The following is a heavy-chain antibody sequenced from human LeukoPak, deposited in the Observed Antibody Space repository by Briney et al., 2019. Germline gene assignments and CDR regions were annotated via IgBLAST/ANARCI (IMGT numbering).Heavy chain of an antibody. D-gene: IGHD6-13*01. CDR3: ARVRQQLDAFDI. J-gene: IGHJ3*02. CDR2: IYASENT. Sequence: SETLSLTCTVSGGSISSYYWSWVRQPAGKGLEWIGRIYASENTNYNPSLKSRVTISVDTSKNQFSLKLSSVTAADTAVYYCARVRQQLDAFDIWGQGTMVTVSS. V-gene: IGHV4-4*07. CDR1: GGSISSYY.